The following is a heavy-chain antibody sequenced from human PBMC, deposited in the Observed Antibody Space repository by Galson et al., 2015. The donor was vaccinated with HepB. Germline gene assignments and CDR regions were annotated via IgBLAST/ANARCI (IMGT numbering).Heavy chain of an antibody. CDR2: IYPGDSDT. J-gene: IGHJ5*02. Sequence: QSGAEVKKPGESLKISCKGSGYSFTSYWIGWVRQMPGKGLEWMGIIYPGDSDTRYSPSFQGQVTISADKSISTAYLQWSSLKASDTAMYYCARRHCSGGSCYSSPVWFDPWGQGTLVTVSS. V-gene: IGHV5-51*03. D-gene: IGHD2-15*01. CDR3: ARRHCSGGSCYSSPVWFDP. CDR1: GYSFTSYW.